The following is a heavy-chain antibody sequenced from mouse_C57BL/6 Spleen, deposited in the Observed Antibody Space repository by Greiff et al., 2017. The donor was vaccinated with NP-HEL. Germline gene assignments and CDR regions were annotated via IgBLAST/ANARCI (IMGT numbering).Heavy chain of an antibody. Sequence: EVQRVESGPGLVKPSQSLSLTCSVTGYSITSGYYWNWIRQFPGNKLEWMGYISYDGSNNYNPYLKNRITITRDTSTNQFVLKLNSVTTEDTATYYCAREDYYVSSYGGCYAMDYWGQGTSVTVSS. J-gene: IGHJ4*01. D-gene: IGHD1-1*01. CDR3: AREDYYVSSYGGCYAMDY. V-gene: IGHV3-6*01. CDR1: GYSITSGYY. CDR2: ISYDGSN.